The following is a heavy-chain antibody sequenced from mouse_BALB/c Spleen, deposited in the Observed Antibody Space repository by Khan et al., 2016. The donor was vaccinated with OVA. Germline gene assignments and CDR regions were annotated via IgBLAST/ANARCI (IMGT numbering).Heavy chain of an antibody. J-gene: IGHJ3*01. Sequence: VQLQQSGPELVKPGASMKISCKASGYSFTGYILNWVKQSHGKNLEWIGLINPNNGDPSYNQKFKGKATLTIDKSSNKAYMELLSLTSEDSAVYYWARGGYGTFAFWGQGTLVTVSA. D-gene: IGHD2-1*01. CDR3: ARGGYGTFAF. CDR1: GYSFTGYI. V-gene: IGHV1-37*01. CDR2: INPNNGDP.